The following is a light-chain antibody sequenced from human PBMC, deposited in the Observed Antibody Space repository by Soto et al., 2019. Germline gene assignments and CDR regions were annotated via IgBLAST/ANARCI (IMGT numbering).Light chain of an antibody. CDR2: EVT. Sequence: HSALNQPPSGSGAPRPAVPIFCTGTSSDVGGYNYVSWYQQHPGKAPKLMIFEVTNRPSGVPDRFSGSKSGNTASLTVSGLQAEDEADYYCSSYAGTNNFYVFGTGTKVTVL. CDR1: SSDVGGYNY. CDR3: SSYAGTNNFYV. J-gene: IGLJ1*01. V-gene: IGLV2-8*01.